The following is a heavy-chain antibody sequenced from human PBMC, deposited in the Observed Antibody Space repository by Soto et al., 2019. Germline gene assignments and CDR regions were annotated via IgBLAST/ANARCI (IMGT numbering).Heavy chain of an antibody. J-gene: IGHJ4*02. CDR2: IDPSDSYT. Sequence: AVESLKISCKASGYTFSNYWISWLRQKRVKGLEWMGRIDPSDSYTNYSPSFQGHVTISVDKSVSTAYLQWSSLKASDTALYYCARHGEMASTTFDFWGQGTQVTVSS. D-gene: IGHD3-10*01. V-gene: IGHV5-10-1*01. CDR1: GYTFSNYW. CDR3: ARHGEMASTTFDF.